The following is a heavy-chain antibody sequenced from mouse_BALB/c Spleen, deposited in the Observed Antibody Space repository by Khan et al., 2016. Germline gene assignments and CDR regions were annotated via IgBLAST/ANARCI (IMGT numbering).Heavy chain of an antibody. J-gene: IGHJ1*01. CDR2: IFYSGST. CDR1: GYSITSDYA. CDR3: ARGDWYFDV. V-gene: IGHV3-2*02. Sequence: EVQLQESGPGLVKPSQSLSLTCTVTGYSITSDYAWSWIRQFPGNKLEWMGYIFYSGSTTYNPSLKSRISITRDTSKNQFFLQLNSVTTEDTATYDCARGDWYFDVWGAGTTVTVSS.